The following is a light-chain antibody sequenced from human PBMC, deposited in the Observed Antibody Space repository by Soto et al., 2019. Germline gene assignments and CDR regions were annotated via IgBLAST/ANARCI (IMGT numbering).Light chain of an antibody. V-gene: IGKV3D-15*01. CDR2: AAS. J-gene: IGKJ4*01. CDR3: QQYNNWPPLT. CDR1: QSVSSN. Sequence: IVLTQSPVTLSVSPGERATLFCRASQSVSSNLAWYQQRPGQAPRLLIFAASTRATGIPARFSGSGSGTEFTLTISSLQSEDFAVYFCQQYNNWPPLTFGGGTKVEIK.